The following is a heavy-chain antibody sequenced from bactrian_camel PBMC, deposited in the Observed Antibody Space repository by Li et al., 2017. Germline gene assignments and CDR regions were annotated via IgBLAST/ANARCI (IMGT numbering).Heavy chain of an antibody. V-gene: IGHV3S40*01. J-gene: IGHJ4*01. Sequence: DVQLVESGGDLVQPGGSLTLSCIASGFTVSTHPVSWVRQSQGKGLELVSTINRGGGATYYATSVKDRFAISRDNAKNTVYLQMNSLKPEDTAMYSCKTIGTPACWNNYWGQGTQVTVS. CDR3: KTIGTPACWNNY. CDR1: GFTVSTHP. D-gene: IGHD1*01. CDR2: INRGGGAT.